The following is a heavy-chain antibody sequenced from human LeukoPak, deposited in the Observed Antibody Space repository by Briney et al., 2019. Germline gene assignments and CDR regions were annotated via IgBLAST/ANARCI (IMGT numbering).Heavy chain of an antibody. CDR2: IGSSGSTI. D-gene: IGHD3-22*01. V-gene: IGHV3-48*03. Sequence: GGSLRLSCEASGFTFSTYEMNWVRQTPGKGLEWVSCIGSSGSTIYYADSVKGRFTISRDNGKNSLYLHMNSLRAEDTAVYYCAKVSRYYYDSSGSDFDYWGQGTLVTVSS. CDR1: GFTFSTYE. CDR3: AKVSRYYYDSSGSDFDY. J-gene: IGHJ4*02.